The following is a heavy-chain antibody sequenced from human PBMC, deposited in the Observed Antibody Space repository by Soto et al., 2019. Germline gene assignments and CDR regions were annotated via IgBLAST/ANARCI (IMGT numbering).Heavy chain of an antibody. J-gene: IGHJ4*02. CDR1: GYTFTSYG. CDR3: AIRYCTNGVCYKAY. V-gene: IGHV1-18*01. D-gene: IGHD2-8*01. CDR2: ISAYNGNT. Sequence: ASVKVSCKASGYTFTSYGISWVRQAPGQGLEWMGWISAYNGNTNYAQKLQGRVTMTTDTSTSTAYMELRGLRSDDTAVYYCAIRYCTNGVCYKAYWGQGTLVTVSS.